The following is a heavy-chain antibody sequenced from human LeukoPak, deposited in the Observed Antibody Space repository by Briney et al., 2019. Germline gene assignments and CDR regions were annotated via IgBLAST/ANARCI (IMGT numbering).Heavy chain of an antibody. CDR2: ISYDGSNK. CDR3: AKDKASSGWYGMDV. D-gene: IGHD6-19*01. CDR1: GLIFSSYT. Sequence: GGSLRLSCEASGLIFSSYTMHWVRQAPGKGLEWVAFISYDGSNKDYADSVKGRFTISRDNSKNTLYLQMNSLRAEDTAMYYCAKDKASSGWYGMDVWGQGTTVTVSS. J-gene: IGHJ6*02. V-gene: IGHV3-30-3*01.